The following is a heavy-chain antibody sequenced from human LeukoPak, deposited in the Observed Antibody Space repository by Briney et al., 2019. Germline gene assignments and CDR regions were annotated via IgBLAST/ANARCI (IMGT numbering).Heavy chain of an antibody. CDR2: IYYSGST. V-gene: IGHV4-39*01. J-gene: IGHJ3*02. CDR1: GGSISSSSYY. D-gene: IGHD4-17*01. CDR3: ARIIPADYGDYVAFDI. Sequence: SETLSLTCTVSGGSISSSSYYWGWIRQPPGKGLEWIGSIYYSGSTYYNPSLKSRVTISVDTSKNQFSLKLSSVTAADTAVCYCARIIPADYGDYVAFDIWGQGTMVTVSS.